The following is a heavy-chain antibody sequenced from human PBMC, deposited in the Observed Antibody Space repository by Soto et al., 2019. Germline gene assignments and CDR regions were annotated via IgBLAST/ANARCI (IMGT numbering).Heavy chain of an antibody. Sequence: QVQLQESGPGLVKPSETLSLTCTVSGDSISTYNWTWIRQSPGKGLEWIAFIYYGGSTNYNPSLKSRVTISVDTSKNQFSLKLNSVTAADTAVYYCARPGRDWGSLDYRGQGTLVIVSS. CDR3: ARPGRDWGSLDY. J-gene: IGHJ4*02. CDR1: GDSISTYN. CDR2: IYYGGST. V-gene: IGHV4-59*08. D-gene: IGHD7-27*01.